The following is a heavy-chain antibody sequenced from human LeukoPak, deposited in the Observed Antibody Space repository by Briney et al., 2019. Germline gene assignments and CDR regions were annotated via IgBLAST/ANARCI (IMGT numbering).Heavy chain of an antibody. J-gene: IGHJ4*02. CDR2: ISGSGGST. CDR3: AKVVVVPAAILPPYYFDY. V-gene: IGHV3-23*01. CDR1: GFTFSSYG. D-gene: IGHD2-2*01. Sequence: GGSLRLSCAASGFTFSSYGMSWVRQAPGKGLEWVSAISGSGGSTYYADSVKGRFTISRVNSKNTLYLQMNSLRAEDTAVYYCAKVVVVPAAILPPYYFDYWGQGTLVTVSS.